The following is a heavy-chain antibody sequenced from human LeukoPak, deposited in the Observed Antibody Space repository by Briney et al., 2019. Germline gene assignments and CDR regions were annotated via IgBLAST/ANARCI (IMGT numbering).Heavy chain of an antibody. V-gene: IGHV1-2*02. CDR3: ARHPGKVTNDWYFDL. J-gene: IGHJ2*01. Sequence: ASVKVSCKASGYTFTGYYMHWVRQAPGQGLEWMGWIYPNSGGTNYAQKFQGRVTMTRDTSITTAYMELSRLSSDDTAVYYCARHPGKVTNDWYFDLWGRGTLVTVSS. D-gene: IGHD4-23*01. CDR2: IYPNSGGT. CDR1: GYTFTGYY.